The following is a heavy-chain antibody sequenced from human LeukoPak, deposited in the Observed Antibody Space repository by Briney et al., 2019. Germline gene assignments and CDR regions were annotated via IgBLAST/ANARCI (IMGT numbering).Heavy chain of an antibody. D-gene: IGHD3-10*01. CDR3: AKIWFGELSDDYFDY. CDR1: GFTFSSYA. Sequence: GGSLRLSCAASGFTFSSYAMSWVRQAPGKGLEWVSAISGSGGSTYYADSVKGWFTISRDNSKNTLYLQMNSLRAEDTAVYYCAKIWFGELSDDYFDYWGQGTLVTVSS. V-gene: IGHV3-23*01. CDR2: ISGSGGST. J-gene: IGHJ4*02.